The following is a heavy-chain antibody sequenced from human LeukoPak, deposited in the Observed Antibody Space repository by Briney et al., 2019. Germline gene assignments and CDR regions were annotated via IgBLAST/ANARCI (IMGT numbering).Heavy chain of an antibody. CDR3: AELGITMIGGV. Sequence: PGGSLRLSCAASGFTFSSYEMNWVRQAPGKGLEGVSYISSSGSTIYYADSVKGRFTISRDNAKNSLYLQMNSLRAEDTAVYYCAELGITMIGGVWGKGTTVTIPS. CDR2: ISSSGSTI. V-gene: IGHV3-48*03. D-gene: IGHD3-10*02. J-gene: IGHJ6*04. CDR1: GFTFSSYE.